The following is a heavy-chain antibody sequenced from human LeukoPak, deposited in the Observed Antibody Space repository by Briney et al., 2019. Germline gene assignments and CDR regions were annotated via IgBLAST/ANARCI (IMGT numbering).Heavy chain of an antibody. Sequence: SETLSLTCTVSGGFINIYFWSWIRQSPERGLEWIGNIDDSGSTTYNPSLEGRVTMSIDTSKNQFSLNLSSVTAADTAVYYCARVAGTVDRWGQGTLVTVSS. CDR1: GGFINIYF. CDR3: ARVAGTVDR. CDR2: IDDSGST. J-gene: IGHJ5*02. V-gene: IGHV4-59*01. D-gene: IGHD1-26*01.